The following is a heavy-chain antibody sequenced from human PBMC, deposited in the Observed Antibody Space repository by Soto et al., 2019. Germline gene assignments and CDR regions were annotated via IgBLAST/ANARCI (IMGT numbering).Heavy chain of an antibody. CDR1: GFTFSSYS. V-gene: IGHV3-23*01. D-gene: IGHD3-10*01. CDR3: AKKVNSGPGSQYFDY. J-gene: IGHJ4*02. Sequence: LRLSCAASGFTFSSYSMSWVRQAPGKGLEWVSGFRTSGDGGTTYYADSVKGRFTISRDNSKNMLFLQMNSLRAEDTAIYYCAKKVNSGPGSQYFDYWGQGTLVTVSS. CDR2: FRTSGDGGTT.